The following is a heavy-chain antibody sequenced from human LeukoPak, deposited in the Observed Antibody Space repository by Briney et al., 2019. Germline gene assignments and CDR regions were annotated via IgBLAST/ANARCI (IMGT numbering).Heavy chain of an antibody. CDR3: ARERHSSSWDSFDY. CDR2: IYTSGST. V-gene: IGHV4-4*07. CDR1: GGSISSYY. Sequence: SETLSLTCTGSGGSISSYYWSWIRQPAGKGLEWIGRIYTSGSTNYNPSLKSRVTMSVDTSKNQFSLKLSSVTAADTAVYYCARERHSSSWDSFDYWGQGTLVTVSS. D-gene: IGHD6-13*01. J-gene: IGHJ4*02.